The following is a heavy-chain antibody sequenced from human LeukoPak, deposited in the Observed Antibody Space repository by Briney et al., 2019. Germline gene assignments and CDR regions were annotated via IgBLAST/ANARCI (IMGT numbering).Heavy chain of an antibody. CDR2: INAFGART. CDR3: AKVALGYCSGSSCYYFDY. D-gene: IGHD2-15*01. Sequence: PGGSLRLSCEASGFTFSGYAMSWVRQAPGKGLEWVSSINAFGARTYYADSVKGRFTISRDNSKNTLYLQMNSLRAEDTALYYCAKVALGYCSGSSCYYFDYGGQGTLVTVSS. V-gene: IGHV3-23*01. CDR1: GFTFSGYA. J-gene: IGHJ4*02.